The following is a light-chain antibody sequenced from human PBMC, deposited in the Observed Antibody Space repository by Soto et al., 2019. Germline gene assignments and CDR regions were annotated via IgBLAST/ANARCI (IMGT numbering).Light chain of an antibody. CDR2: GAS. V-gene: IGKV3-15*01. J-gene: IGKJ4*01. CDR3: QQYNNRLALT. Sequence: EIVMTQSPATLSVSPGERATLSCRARQSVSSNLAWYQQKPGQAPRLLIYGASTRATGIPARFSGSGSGKEFTGTISSLQAEGCAVYYCQQYNNRLALTFGGGTKVEIK. CDR1: QSVSSN.